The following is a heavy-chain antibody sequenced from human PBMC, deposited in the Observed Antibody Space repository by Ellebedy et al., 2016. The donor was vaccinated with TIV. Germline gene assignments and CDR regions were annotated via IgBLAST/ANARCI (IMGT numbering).Heavy chain of an antibody. CDR1: GFTFSSYA. D-gene: IGHD3-22*01. J-gene: IGHJ4*02. CDR2: ISYDGSNK. Sequence: PGGSLRLSCAASGFTFSSYAMHWVRQAPGKGLEWVAVISYDGSNKYYADSVKGRFTISRDNSKNTLYLQMNSLRAEDTAVYYCARDQNDSSGYCFDYWGQGTLVTVSS. V-gene: IGHV3-30-3*01. CDR3: ARDQNDSSGYCFDY.